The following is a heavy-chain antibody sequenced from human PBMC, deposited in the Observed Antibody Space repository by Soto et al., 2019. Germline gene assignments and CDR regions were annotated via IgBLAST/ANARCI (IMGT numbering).Heavy chain of an antibody. CDR2: ISSSSSTI. J-gene: IGHJ6*02. V-gene: IGHV3-48*02. Sequence: GGSLRLSCAASGFTFSSYSMNWVRQAPGKGLEWVSYISSSSSTIYYADSVKGRFTISRDNAKNSLYLQMNSLRDEDTAVYYCARDRLSSGWYGYGMDVWGQGTTVTVSS. D-gene: IGHD6-19*01. CDR3: ARDRLSSGWYGYGMDV. CDR1: GFTFSSYS.